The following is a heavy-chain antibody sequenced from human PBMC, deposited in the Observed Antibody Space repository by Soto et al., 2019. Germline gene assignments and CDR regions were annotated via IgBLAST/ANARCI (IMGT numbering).Heavy chain of an antibody. D-gene: IGHD5-12*01. CDR3: ARDRLVSRGVYILGEYNWIEL. Sequence: SVKPSCKASGYAFSNYGISWVRQAPGQGLEWMGWVSAYNGNTDYAQKFQGRVTMATDTSTSTAYMELRSLRSDDTAVYYCARDRLVSRGVYILGEYNWIELWGQGTLVT. V-gene: IGHV1-18*04. CDR1: GYAFSNYG. J-gene: IGHJ5*02. CDR2: VSAYNGNT.